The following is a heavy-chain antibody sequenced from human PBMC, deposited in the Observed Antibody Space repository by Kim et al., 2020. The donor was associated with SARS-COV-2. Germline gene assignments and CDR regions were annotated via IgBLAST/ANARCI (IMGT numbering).Heavy chain of an antibody. CDR3: GRGGGLSSYDSGSFYTDS. CDR1: GHSISSGNYY. Sequence: SETLSLTCTVSGHSISSGNYYWTWIRQSPRKGLEWIGYIYYRGATHYNPSLRSRLFMSVHTSKNQFSLELTSVTAADTAVYFCGRGGGLSSYDSGSFYTDSWGPGSQVTVSS. CDR2: IYYRGAT. D-gene: IGHD3-10*01. J-gene: IGHJ4*02. V-gene: IGHV4-30-4*01.